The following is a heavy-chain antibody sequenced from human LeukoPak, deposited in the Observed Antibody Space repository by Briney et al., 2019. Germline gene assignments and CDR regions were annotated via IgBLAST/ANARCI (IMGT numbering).Heavy chain of an antibody. V-gene: IGHV3-23*01. CDR1: GFTFSSYG. CDR2: ISGSGGST. CDR3: ARHGSITMVRGRLRYYYMDV. D-gene: IGHD3-10*01. J-gene: IGHJ6*03. Sequence: GGSLRLSCAASGFTFSSYGMSWVRQAPGKGLEWVSAISGSGGSTFYADSVKGRFTISRDNSKNTLYLQMNSLRAEDTAVYYCARHGSITMVRGRLRYYYMDVWGKGTTVTISS.